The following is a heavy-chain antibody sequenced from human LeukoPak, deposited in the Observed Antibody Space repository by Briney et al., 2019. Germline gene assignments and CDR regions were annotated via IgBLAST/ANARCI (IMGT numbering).Heavy chain of an antibody. CDR3: ARVRDSVVIAMEYYFDY. Sequence: PGGSLRLSCAASGFTFSSYAMHWVRQAPGRGLEWVAVISYDGSNKYYADSVKGRFTISRDNSKNTLYLQMNSLRAEDTAVYYCARVRDSVVIAMEYYFDYWGQGTLVTVSS. V-gene: IGHV3-30-3*01. J-gene: IGHJ4*02. CDR2: ISYDGSNK. D-gene: IGHD2-21*01. CDR1: GFTFSSYA.